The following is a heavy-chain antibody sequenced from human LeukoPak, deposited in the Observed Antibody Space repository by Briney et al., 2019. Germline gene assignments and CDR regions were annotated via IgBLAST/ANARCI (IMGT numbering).Heavy chain of an antibody. CDR1: GGSFSGYY. CDR3: ARHGTPLRYGSGNYYKGAPFDY. D-gene: IGHD3-10*01. CDR2: VNHCGST. J-gene: IGHJ4*02. Sequence: PSETLSLTCAVYGGSFSGYYWSWIRQPPGKGLEWIGEVNHCGSTNYNPSLQRRVTISVDTSKNQFSLKMSSVTAADTAVYYCARHGTPLRYGSGNYYKGAPFDYWGQGTLVTVSS. V-gene: IGHV4-34*01.